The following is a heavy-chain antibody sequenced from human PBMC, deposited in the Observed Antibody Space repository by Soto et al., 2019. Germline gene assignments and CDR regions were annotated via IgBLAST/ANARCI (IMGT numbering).Heavy chain of an antibody. CDR1: GFTFSSYW. CDR2: IKQDGSEK. V-gene: IGHV3-7*03. D-gene: IGHD3-10*01. J-gene: IGHJ4*02. CDR3: ARASNDYYGSGSLDY. Sequence: EVQLVESGGGLVQPGGSLRLSCAASGFTFSSYWMSWVRQAPGKGLEWVANIKQDGSEKYYVDSVKGRFTISRDNDKNSLYLQMNSLRAEDTAVYYCARASNDYYGSGSLDYWGQGTLVTVSS.